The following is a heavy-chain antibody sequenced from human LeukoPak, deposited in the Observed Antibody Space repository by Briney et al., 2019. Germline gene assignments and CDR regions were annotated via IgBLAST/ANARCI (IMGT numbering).Heavy chain of an antibody. CDR1: GFTFSSHN. V-gene: IGHV3-48*04. J-gene: IGHJ4*02. CDR3: AGYGSGSF. D-gene: IGHD3-10*01. Sequence: HTGGSLRLSCTASGFTFSSHNMNWVRQAPGKGLEWVSYISSSTTTIYYADSVKGRFTISRDNAKNSLYLQMNSLRAEDTAVYYCAGYGSGSFWGQGTLVTVSS. CDR2: ISSSTTTI.